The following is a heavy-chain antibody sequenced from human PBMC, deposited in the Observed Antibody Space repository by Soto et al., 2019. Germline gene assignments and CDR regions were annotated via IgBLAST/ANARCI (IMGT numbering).Heavy chain of an antibody. J-gene: IGHJ6*02. D-gene: IGHD3-3*01. CDR2: ISAYSGGT. CDR3: ARGGGPAPEWLIPDYYYYYGMDV. CDR1: GYSFTSYG. V-gene: IGHV1-2*04. Sequence: APVKLSCKASGYSFTSYGISWVRQDPGQGLEWMGWISAYSGGTNYAQKFQGWVTMTRDTSISTAYMELSRLRSDDTAVYYCARGGGPAPEWLIPDYYYYYGMDVWGQGTTVTVSS.